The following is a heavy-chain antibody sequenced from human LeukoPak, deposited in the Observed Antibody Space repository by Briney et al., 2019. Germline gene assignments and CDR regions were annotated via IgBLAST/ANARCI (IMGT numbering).Heavy chain of an antibody. D-gene: IGHD3-9*01. J-gene: IGHJ4*02. CDR1: GFTFSSYA. V-gene: IGHV3-23*01. CDR3: AALTTQPGG. CDR2: ISSRGGRT. Sequence: GGSLRLSCAASGFTFSSYAMSWVRQAPGKGLEWVSTISSRGGRTYYADSVKGRFTISRDNSKNTLYLQMNSLRAEDTAVYYCAALTTQPGGWGQGTLVTVSS.